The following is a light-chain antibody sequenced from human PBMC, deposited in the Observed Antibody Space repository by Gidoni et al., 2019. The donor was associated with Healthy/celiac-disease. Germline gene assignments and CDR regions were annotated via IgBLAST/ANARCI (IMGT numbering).Light chain of an antibody. CDR3: QQRSNWLT. Sequence: EIVLTQSPATLSLPPGERATLSCMARQIVSSYLAWYQQKPGQAPRLLIYEASKRATGIPARFSGSGSGTYFTLTISSLEPEDFAFYYYQQRSNWLTFGGGTKVEIK. CDR2: EAS. V-gene: IGKV3-11*01. J-gene: IGKJ4*01. CDR1: QIVSSY.